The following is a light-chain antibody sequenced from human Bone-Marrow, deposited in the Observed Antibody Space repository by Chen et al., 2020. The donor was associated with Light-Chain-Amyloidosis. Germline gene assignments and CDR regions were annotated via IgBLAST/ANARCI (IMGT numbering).Light chain of an antibody. CDR1: QSVRRY. Sequence: IVLTQSPATLSLSPGERATLSCRASQSVRRYLDWYQHTPDQAPRLFFYESSNKASGLPAMFCGSGSGTEFTPAVGSLEPEDFAVYYCQQRSNRPQRTFGQGTKVEI. CDR3: QQRSNRPQRT. J-gene: IGKJ1*01. CDR2: ESS. V-gene: IGKV3-11*01.